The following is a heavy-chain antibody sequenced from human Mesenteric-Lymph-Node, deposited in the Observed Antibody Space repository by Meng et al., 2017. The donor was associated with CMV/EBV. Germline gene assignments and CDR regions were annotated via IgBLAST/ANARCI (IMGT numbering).Heavy chain of an antibody. D-gene: IGHD3-9*01. CDR1: YW. V-gene: IGHV3-11*01. CDR3: ARDRRGYDILTGYYTDWYFDL. CDR2: ISSSGSTI. Sequence: YWMHWVRQVPGKGLEWVSYISSSGSTIYYADSVKGRFTISRDNAKNSLYLQMNSLRAEDTAVYYCARDRRGYDILTGYYTDWYFDLWGRGTLVTVSS. J-gene: IGHJ2*01.